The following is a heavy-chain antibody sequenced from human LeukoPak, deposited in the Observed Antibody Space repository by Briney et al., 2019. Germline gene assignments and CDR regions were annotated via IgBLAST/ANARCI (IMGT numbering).Heavy chain of an antibody. J-gene: IGHJ6*02. V-gene: IGHV3-43*02. CDR1: GFTFDDYA. D-gene: IGHD3-10*01. Sequence: GGSLRLSCAASGFTFDDYAMHWVRQAPGKGLEWVSLISGDGGSTYYADSVKGRFTISRDNSKNSLYLQMNSLRTEDTALYYCAKDIRWFGEPDYYYYGMDVWGQGTTVTVSS. CDR3: AKDIRWFGEPDYYYYGMDV. CDR2: ISGDGGST.